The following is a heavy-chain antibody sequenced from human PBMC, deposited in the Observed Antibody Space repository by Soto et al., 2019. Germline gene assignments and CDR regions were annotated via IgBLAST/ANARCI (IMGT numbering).Heavy chain of an antibody. CDR1: GFTFSSYS. D-gene: IGHD2-2*01. V-gene: IGHV3-21*01. Sequence: GGSLRLSCAASGFTFSSYSMNWVRQAPGKGLEWVSSISSSSSYIYYADSVKGRFTISRDNAKNSLYLQMNSLRAEDTAVYYCARDRPRYCSSTSCYVGENWFDPWGQGTLVTVSS. J-gene: IGHJ5*02. CDR3: ARDRPRYCSSTSCYVGENWFDP. CDR2: ISSSSSYI.